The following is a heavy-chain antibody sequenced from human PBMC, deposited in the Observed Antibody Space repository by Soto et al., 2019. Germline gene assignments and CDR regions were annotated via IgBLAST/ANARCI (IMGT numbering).Heavy chain of an antibody. V-gene: IGHV3-23*01. J-gene: IGHJ6*03. CDR1: GFIFRNHA. Sequence: EEQLLESGGGLVQPGGSLIVSCAASGFIFRNHAMTWVRQAPGKGLEWVSTIGGGGVTKYYADSVKGRFTISRDNSKSTVFLQMNSLRAEDTALYYCAKDGHSWNFYYHMDVWGKGTAVTVSS. CDR3: AKDGHSWNFYYHMDV. CDR2: IGGGGVTK. D-gene: IGHD1-26*01.